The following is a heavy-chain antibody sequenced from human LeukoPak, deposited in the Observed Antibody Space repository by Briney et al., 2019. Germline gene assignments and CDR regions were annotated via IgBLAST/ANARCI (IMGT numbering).Heavy chain of an antibody. V-gene: IGHV3-48*03. D-gene: IGHD2-15*01. CDR2: ISSSGSTK. Sequence: GGSLRLSCAASGFTFSSYEMNWVRQAPGKGLEWVPYISSSGSTKYYADSVKGRFTISRDNAKNSLYLQMNSLRAEDTAVYYCARLGGSVPYYFDYWGQGTLVTVSS. CDR3: ARLGGSVPYYFDY. CDR1: GFTFSSYE. J-gene: IGHJ4*02.